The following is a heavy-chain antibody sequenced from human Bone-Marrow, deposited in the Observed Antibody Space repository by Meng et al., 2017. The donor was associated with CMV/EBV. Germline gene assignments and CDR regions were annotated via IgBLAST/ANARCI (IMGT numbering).Heavy chain of an antibody. CDR2: ISSSGSTI. CDR1: GFTFSSYE. J-gene: IGHJ6*02. CDR3: ARDKVVVVPAPLFGMDV. D-gene: IGHD2-2*01. Sequence: GESLKISCAASGFTFSSYEMNWVRQAPGKGLEWVSYISSSGSTIYYADSVKDRFTISRDNAKNSLYLQMNSLTVEDTGVYYCARDKVVVVPAPLFGMDVWGQGTTVTVSS. V-gene: IGHV3-48*03.